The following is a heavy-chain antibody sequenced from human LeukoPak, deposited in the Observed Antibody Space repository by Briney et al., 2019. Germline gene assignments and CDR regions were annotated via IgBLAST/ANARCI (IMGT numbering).Heavy chain of an antibody. CDR2: ISADKGNT. Sequence: ASVKVSCKASGHTFSSYGISWVRQAPGQGLEWMGRISADKGNTKYAQKFQGRVTMTTDTSTSTAYMELRSLRSDDTAVYYCAVAGTAFDFDYWGQGTLVTVSS. V-gene: IGHV1-18*01. J-gene: IGHJ4*02. CDR1: GHTFSSYG. CDR3: AVAGTAFDFDY. D-gene: IGHD6-19*01.